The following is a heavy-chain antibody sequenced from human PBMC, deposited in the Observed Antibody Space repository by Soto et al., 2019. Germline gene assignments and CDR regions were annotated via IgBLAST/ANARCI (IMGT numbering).Heavy chain of an antibody. V-gene: IGHV4-59*01. D-gene: IGHD4-17*01. CDR2: IHYSGNT. CDR3: ARDDGQDYFDY. J-gene: IGHJ4*02. Sequence: QVQLQESGPGLVKPSETLSLTCTVSGGSISGYCWSWIRQPPGKGLEWIGYIHYSGNTNYNPSLKNRVTISVDTSKNQFSLKLSSVTAADTAVYFCARDDGQDYFDYWGQGTLVTVSS. CDR1: GGSISGYC.